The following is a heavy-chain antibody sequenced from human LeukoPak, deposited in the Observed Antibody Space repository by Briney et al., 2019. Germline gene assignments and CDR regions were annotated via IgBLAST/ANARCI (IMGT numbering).Heavy chain of an antibody. D-gene: IGHD3-22*01. Sequence: GGSVRLSCAASGFPFNSYSMNWVPQAPGKGLEWVSSISSSSSYIYYASAVKGRFTISRDNAKNSLYLQMNSLRAEDTAVYYCASLGYYDSSGYFGYWGQGTLVTVSS. CDR3: ASLGYYDSSGYFGY. CDR2: ISSSSSYI. V-gene: IGHV3-21*01. J-gene: IGHJ4*02. CDR1: GFPFNSYS.